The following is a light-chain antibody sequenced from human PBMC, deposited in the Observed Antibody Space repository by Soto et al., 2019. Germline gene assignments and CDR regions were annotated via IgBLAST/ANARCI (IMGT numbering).Light chain of an antibody. V-gene: IGKV3-20*01. CDR2: GAS. CDR3: QQYGSSSWT. CDR1: QSISSSY. J-gene: IGKJ1*01. Sequence: EIVLPPSPGTLSLSPGNRDPLSCRASQSISSSYLAWYQQRPGQAPRLLIYGASSRATGIPDRFSGSGSGTEFTLTISRLEPEDFAVYDCQQYGSSSWTFGQGTKVDIK.